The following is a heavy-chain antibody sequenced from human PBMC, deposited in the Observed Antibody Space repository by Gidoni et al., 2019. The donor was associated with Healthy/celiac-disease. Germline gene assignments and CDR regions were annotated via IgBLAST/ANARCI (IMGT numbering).Heavy chain of an antibody. V-gene: IGHV1-69*01. D-gene: IGHD6-6*01. CDR2: IIPIFGTA. Sequence: QVQLVQSGAEVKKPGSSVKVSCKASGGTFSSYPISWVRQAPGEGLEWMGGIIPIFGTANYAQKFQGRGTITADESTSTAYMELSSLRSEDTAVYYCARDREYSSSSNHYYYYGMDVWGQGTTVTVSS. J-gene: IGHJ6*02. CDR3: ARDREYSSSSNHYYYYGMDV. CDR1: GGTFSSYP.